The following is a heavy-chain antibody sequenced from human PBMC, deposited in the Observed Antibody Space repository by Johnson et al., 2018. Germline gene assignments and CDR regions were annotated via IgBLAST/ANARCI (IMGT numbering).Heavy chain of an antibody. CDR2: MNPNSGNT. Sequence: QVQLVQSGAEVKKPGASVKVSCKASGYTFTSYDINWVRQATGQGLEWMGWMNPNSGNTGYAQKFQGRVTMTRNTSISTAYMELSSLRSEDTAVYYCAREVETYYDFWSGMSWGKNYYYYYGMDVWGQGTTVTVSS. CDR3: AREVETYYDFWSGMSWGKNYYYYYGMDV. J-gene: IGHJ6*02. V-gene: IGHV1-8*01. D-gene: IGHD3-3*01. CDR1: GYTFTSYD.